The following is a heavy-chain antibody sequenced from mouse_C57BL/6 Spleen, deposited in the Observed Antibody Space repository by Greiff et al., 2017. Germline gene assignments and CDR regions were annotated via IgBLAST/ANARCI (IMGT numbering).Heavy chain of an antibody. CDR3: ARSDWDVPYFDY. Sequence: VQRVESGAELVKPGASVKISCKASGYAFSSYWVNWVKQRPGKGLEGIGQIYPGDGDTNYNGKFKGKATLTADKSSSTAYMQLSSLTSEDSAVYFCARSDWDVPYFDYWGQGTTLTVSS. CDR1: GYAFSSYW. J-gene: IGHJ2*01. D-gene: IGHD4-1*01. V-gene: IGHV1-80*01. CDR2: IYPGDGDT.